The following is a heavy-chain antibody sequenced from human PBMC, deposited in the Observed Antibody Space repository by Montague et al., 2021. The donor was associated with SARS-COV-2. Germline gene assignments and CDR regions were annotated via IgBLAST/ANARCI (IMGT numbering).Heavy chain of an antibody. Sequence: SETLSLTCAVYGGSFSGHSWTWIRQSPGKGLEWIGYIYYSGSTKYNPFLESRVTVSVDRSKNQVSLKLSSVTPADTAVYYCARLLRSCSNGVCRTYYYYAMDVWGQGTTVTVSS. D-gene: IGHD2-8*01. CDR2: IYYSGST. V-gene: IGHV4-59*11. CDR1: GGSFSGHS. CDR3: ARLLRSCSNGVCRTYYYYAMDV. J-gene: IGHJ6*02.